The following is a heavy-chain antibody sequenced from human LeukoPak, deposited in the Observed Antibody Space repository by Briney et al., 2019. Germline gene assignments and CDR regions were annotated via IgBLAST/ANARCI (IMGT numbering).Heavy chain of an antibody. V-gene: IGHV1-18*01. CDR2: ISAYNGNT. Sequence: ASVKVPCKASGYTFTSYGISWVRQAPGQGLEWMGWISAYNGNTNYAQKHQGRVTMTTDTSTSTAYMELRSLRSDDTAVYYCARGSPWLWLGPPYYFDYWGQGTLVTVSS. D-gene: IGHD6-19*01. CDR3: ARGSPWLWLGPPYYFDY. J-gene: IGHJ4*02. CDR1: GYTFTSYG.